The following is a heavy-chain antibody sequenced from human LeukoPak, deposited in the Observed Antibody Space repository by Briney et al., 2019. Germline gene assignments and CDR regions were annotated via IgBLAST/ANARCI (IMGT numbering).Heavy chain of an antibody. Sequence: PSETLSLTRAVYGGSFSGYYWSWIRQPPGKGLEWNGEINHSGSTNYNPSLKSRVTISVDTSKNQFSLKLSSVTAADTAVYYCARGHAFVTMVRGVLYGWFDPWGQGTLVTVSS. CDR2: INHSGST. J-gene: IGHJ5*02. CDR3: ARGHAFVTMVRGVLYGWFDP. D-gene: IGHD3-10*01. V-gene: IGHV4-34*01. CDR1: GGSFSGYY.